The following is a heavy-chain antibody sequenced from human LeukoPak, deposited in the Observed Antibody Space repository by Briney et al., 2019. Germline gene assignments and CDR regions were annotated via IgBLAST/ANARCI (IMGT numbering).Heavy chain of an antibody. CDR1: GYSISSGYY. J-gene: IGHJ4*02. CDR2: IYHSGST. D-gene: IGHD3-16*02. Sequence: SETLSLTCTVSGYSISSGYYWGWIRQPPGKGLEWIGSIYHSGSTYYNPSLKSRVTISVDTSKNQFSLKLSSVTAADTAVYYCAREGTSMITLGGVIVIWGQGTLVTVSS. V-gene: IGHV4-38-2*02. CDR3: AREGTSMITLGGVIVI.